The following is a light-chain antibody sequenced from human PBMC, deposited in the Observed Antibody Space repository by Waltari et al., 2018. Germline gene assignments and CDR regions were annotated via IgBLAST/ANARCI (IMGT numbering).Light chain of an antibody. CDR3: LQFSTSAPLYT. CDR1: QSVSSNF. V-gene: IGKV3-20*01. J-gene: IGKJ2*01. Sequence: VLTQSPGTLSLSPGEGATLSCRTSQSVSSNFLAWYQQKPGQAPRLLIYGTYSRATGIPDRFSGSGSGTDFTLTISRLEPEDFAVYYWLQFSTSAPLYTFGQGTRVDI. CDR2: GTY.